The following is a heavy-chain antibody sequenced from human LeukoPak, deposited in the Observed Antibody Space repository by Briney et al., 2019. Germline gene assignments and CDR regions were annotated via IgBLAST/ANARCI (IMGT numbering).Heavy chain of an antibody. J-gene: IGHJ4*02. CDR1: GYTLTELS. D-gene: IGHD6-6*01. V-gene: IGHV1-24*01. Sequence: ASVKVSCKVSGYTLTELSMHWVRQAPGKGLEWMGGFDPEDGETIYAQKFQGRVTMTEDTSTDTAYMELSSLRSEDTAVYYCAMGADRNLIAASGLGYWGQGTLVTVSS. CDR3: AMGADRNLIAASGLGY. CDR2: FDPEDGET.